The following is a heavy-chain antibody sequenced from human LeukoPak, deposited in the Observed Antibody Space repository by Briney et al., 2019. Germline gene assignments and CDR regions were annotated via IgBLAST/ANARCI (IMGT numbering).Heavy chain of an antibody. Sequence: KPSGPLSLTCTVSGGSIRNYYWSWIRQPPGKGLEWIGYVSYSGSTDYNPSLKSRVIISIDTSKTQFSLRLSSVTAADTAVYYCARENDRYGGIDYWGQGTQVTVSS. CDR1: GGSIRNYY. D-gene: IGHD5-18*01. CDR3: ARENDRYGGIDY. CDR2: VSYSGST. J-gene: IGHJ4*02. V-gene: IGHV4-59*01.